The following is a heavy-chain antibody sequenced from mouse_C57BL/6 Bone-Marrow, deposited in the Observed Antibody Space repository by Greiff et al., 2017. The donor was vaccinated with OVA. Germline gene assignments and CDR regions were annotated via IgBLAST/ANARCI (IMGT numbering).Heavy chain of an antibody. Sequence: EVQLQQSVAELVRPGASVKLSCTASGFNIKNPYMHWVKQRPEQGLEWIGRIDPANGNTKYAPKFQGKATITADTSSNTAYLQLSSLTSEDTAIYYCARSVVARYYAMDYWGQGTSVTVSS. CDR1: GFNIKNPY. J-gene: IGHJ4*01. CDR3: ARSVVARYYAMDY. V-gene: IGHV14-3*01. D-gene: IGHD1-1*01. CDR2: IDPANGNT.